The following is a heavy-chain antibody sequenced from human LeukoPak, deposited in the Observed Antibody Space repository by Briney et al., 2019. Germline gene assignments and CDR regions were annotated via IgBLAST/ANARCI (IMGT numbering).Heavy chain of an antibody. CDR1: GGSISSSSYY. D-gene: IGHD6-19*01. CDR2: IYYSGST. CDR3: ARVEQWLESHFDY. Sequence: SETLSLTCTVSGGSISSSSYYWGWIRQPPGKGLEWIGSIYYSGSTYYNPSLKSRVTISVDTSKNQFSLKLSSVTAADTAVYYCARVEQWLESHFDYWGQGTLVTVSS. J-gene: IGHJ4*02. V-gene: IGHV4-39*07.